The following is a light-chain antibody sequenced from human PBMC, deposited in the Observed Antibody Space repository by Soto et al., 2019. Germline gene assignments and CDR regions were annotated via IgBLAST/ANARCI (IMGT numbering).Light chain of an antibody. Sequence: EIVLTQSPATLSLSPGERATLSCRASQIVGTSLAWYQQKSGQAPRLLFYESTNRATYIPARFSASGSGTDFTLTISGLEPEDFAVYYCQQRGVWPLTFGGGTKVEIK. J-gene: IGKJ4*01. CDR2: EST. CDR3: QQRGVWPLT. CDR1: QIVGTS. V-gene: IGKV3-11*01.